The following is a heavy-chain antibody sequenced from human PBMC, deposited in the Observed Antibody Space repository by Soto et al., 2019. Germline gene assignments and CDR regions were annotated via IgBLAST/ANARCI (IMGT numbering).Heavy chain of an antibody. D-gene: IGHD6-13*01. CDR3: ARGPIIAAAGNAFDI. CDR2: INHSGST. J-gene: IGHJ3*02. V-gene: IGHV4-34*01. Sequence: QVQLQQWGAGLLKPSETLSLTCAVYGGSFSGYYWSWIRQPPGKGLEWIGEINHSGSTNYNPSLKRRVTISVDTSKNQFSLKLSSVTAADTAVYYCARGPIIAAAGNAFDIWGQGTMVTVSS. CDR1: GGSFSGYY.